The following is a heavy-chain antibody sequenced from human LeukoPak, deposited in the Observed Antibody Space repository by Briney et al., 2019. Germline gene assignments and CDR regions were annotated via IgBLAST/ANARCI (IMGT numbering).Heavy chain of an antibody. D-gene: IGHD3-10*01. CDR2: ISDSGGST. CDR3: AKSLSGGGYYFEY. Sequence: GGSLRLSCAASGFTFSNYAMTWVRQAPGKGLEWVSGISDSGGSTHYADSVKGRFTISRGNSKNTLYLQMNSLRAEDTAVYYCAKSLSGGGYYFEYWGQGTLVTVSS. J-gene: IGHJ4*02. CDR1: GFTFSNYA. V-gene: IGHV3-23*01.